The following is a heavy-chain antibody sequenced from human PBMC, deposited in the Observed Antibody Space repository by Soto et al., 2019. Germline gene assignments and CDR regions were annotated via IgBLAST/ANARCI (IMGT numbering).Heavy chain of an antibody. V-gene: IGHV1-69*13. CDR3: ARSKLERYYFDY. D-gene: IGHD1-1*01. CDR2: IIPIFGTA. Sequence: SVKVSFRASGGTFISYAISWVRQAPGQGLEWMGGIIPIFGTANYAQKFQGRVTITADESTSTAYMELSSLRSEDTAVYYCARSKLERYYFDYWGQGTLVTVSS. J-gene: IGHJ4*02. CDR1: GGTFISYA.